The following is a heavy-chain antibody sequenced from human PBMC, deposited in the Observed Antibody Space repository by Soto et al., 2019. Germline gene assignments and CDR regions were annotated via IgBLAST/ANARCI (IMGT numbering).Heavy chain of an antibody. CDR2: IANSGGST. Sequence: GGSLRLSCAASGFTFSTYAMSWVRQAPGKGLEWVSAIANSGGSTFYTDSVRGRFTISRDNSKNTLYLQMNSLRAEDTAVYYCARRISASGRGWDYWGQGTLVTVSS. V-gene: IGHV3-23*01. D-gene: IGHD6-13*01. CDR3: ARRISASGRGWDY. J-gene: IGHJ4*02. CDR1: GFTFSTYA.